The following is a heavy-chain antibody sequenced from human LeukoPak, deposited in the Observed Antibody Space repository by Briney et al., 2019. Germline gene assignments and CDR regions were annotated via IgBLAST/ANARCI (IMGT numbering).Heavy chain of an antibody. Sequence: ASVKVSCKASGYTFTSFGISWVRQAPGQGLEWVGWISADNVNANYAQKFQGRVNMTTDTSTSTAYLDLTSLRLDDTAIYYCARDVFHWNYYGWLQSDFWGQGTLVTVSS. CDR2: ISADNVNA. CDR3: ARDVFHWNYYGWLQSDF. J-gene: IGHJ4*02. CDR1: GYTFTSFG. V-gene: IGHV1-18*01. D-gene: IGHD1-7*01.